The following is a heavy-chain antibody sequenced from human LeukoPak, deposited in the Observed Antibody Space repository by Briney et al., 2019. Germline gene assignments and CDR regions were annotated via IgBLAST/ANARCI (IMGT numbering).Heavy chain of an antibody. J-gene: IGHJ6*03. CDR1: GFTFSSYG. D-gene: IGHD2-2*02. Sequence: GGSLRLSCAASGFTFSSYGMHWVRQAPGKGLEWVAFIRYDGSNKYYADSVKGRFTISRDNSKNTLYLQMNSLRAEDTAVYYCAKALHLYCSSTSCYTYYYMDVWGKGTTVTVSS. CDR2: IRYDGSNK. V-gene: IGHV3-30*02. CDR3: AKALHLYCSSTSCYTYYYMDV.